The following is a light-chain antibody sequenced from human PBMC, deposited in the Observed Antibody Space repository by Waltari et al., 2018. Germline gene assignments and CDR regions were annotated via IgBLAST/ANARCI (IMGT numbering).Light chain of an antibody. J-gene: IGLJ3*02. CDR3: CSYARSGVWV. CDR1: SSDIGSYNF. V-gene: IGLV2-23*01. CDR2: EDS. Sequence: QSALTQPASVSGPPGQSITISCTGTSSDIGSYNFGSWYQHHPGRAPKLMIYEDSKRPSGISNRFSGSKSGKTASLTISGLQAEDEADYYCCSYARSGVWVFGGGTKLTVL.